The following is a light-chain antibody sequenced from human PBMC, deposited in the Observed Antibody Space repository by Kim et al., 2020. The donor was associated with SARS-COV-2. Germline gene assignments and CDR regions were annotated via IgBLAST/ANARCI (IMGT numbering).Light chain of an antibody. CDR1: QSVLYTSNNKNY. CDR2: WAS. J-gene: IGKJ2*01. V-gene: IGKV4-1*01. CDR3: QQYYSTLRT. Sequence: DIVMTQSPDSLAVSLGERATINCKSSQSVLYTSNNKNYLAWYQQQPGQPPKLLIYWASTRESGVPDRFSGSGSGTDFTLTISSLQAEDVAVYYCQQYYSTLRTFGQGTKLEI.